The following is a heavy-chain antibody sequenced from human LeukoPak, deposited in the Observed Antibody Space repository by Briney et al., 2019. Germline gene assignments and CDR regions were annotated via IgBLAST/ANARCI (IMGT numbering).Heavy chain of an antibody. CDR1: GFTFSSYA. J-gene: IGHJ4*02. CDR2: ISGSGGST. V-gene: IGHV3-23*01. Sequence: GGSLRLSCAASGFTFSSYAMSWVRQAPGKGLEWVSAISGSGGSTYYADSVKGRFTISRGNSKNTLYLQMNSLRAEDTAVYYCAKDHCSSTSCLGFDYWGQGTLVTVSS. CDR3: AKDHCSSTSCLGFDY. D-gene: IGHD2-2*01.